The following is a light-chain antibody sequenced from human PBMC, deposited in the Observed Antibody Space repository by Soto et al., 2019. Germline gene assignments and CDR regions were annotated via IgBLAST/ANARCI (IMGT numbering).Light chain of an antibody. CDR2: DVT. V-gene: IGLV2-14*03. J-gene: IGLJ2*01. CDR3: SSYTSSATRVV. Sequence: QSALTQPASVSGSPGQSITISCSGTGSDVGGYKYVSWYQRHPGKAPTLIIYDVTNRPSGVSDRFSGSKSGNTASLTISALQAEDEADSYCSSYTSSATRVVFGGGTKVTVL. CDR1: GSDVGGYKY.